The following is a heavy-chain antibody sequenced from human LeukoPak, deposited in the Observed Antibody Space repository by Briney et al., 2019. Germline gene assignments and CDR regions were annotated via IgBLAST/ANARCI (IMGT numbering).Heavy chain of an antibody. CDR1: GYTFTGYY. V-gene: IGHV1-2*02. CDR2: INPNSGGT. Sequence: ASVKVSCKASGYTFTGYYMHWVRQAPGQGLEWMGWINPNSGGTNYAQKLQGRVTMTTDTSTSTAYMELRSLRSDDTAVYYCARAKWTYDYVWGSYRLYNWFDPWGQGTLVTVSS. D-gene: IGHD3-16*02. CDR3: ARAKWTYDYVWGSYRLYNWFDP. J-gene: IGHJ5*02.